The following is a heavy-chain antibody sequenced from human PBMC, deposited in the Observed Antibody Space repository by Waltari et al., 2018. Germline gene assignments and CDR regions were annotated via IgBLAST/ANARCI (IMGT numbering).Heavy chain of an antibody. CDR2: INTANRKK. J-gene: IGHJ4*02. CDR1: GYSFTSYA. Sequence: QVQLVQSGAEVKKPGASVKVSCKTSGYSFTSYAMHWVRQAPGQRLERMGWINTANRKKKYSQMFQGRITITTDTSASTAFMQLGSLTFEDTAVYFCARGEQLVTFDYWGQGTLVSVSS. V-gene: IGHV1-3*04. D-gene: IGHD1-26*01. CDR3: ARGEQLVTFDY.